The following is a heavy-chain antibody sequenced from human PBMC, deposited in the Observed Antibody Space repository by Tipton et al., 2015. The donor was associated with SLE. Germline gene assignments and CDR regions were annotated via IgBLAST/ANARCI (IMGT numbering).Heavy chain of an antibody. Sequence: TLSLTCTVSGASISSGNYFYTWIRQPAGKGLEWIGRIFFTGRTEYNPSLMSRVTISIDTSKNQFYLRLISATAADTAVYYCARDHIGSRWYYYWDQGTLVTVSS. D-gene: IGHD6-19*01. CDR3: ARDHIGSRWYYY. CDR2: IFFTGRT. CDR1: GASISSGNYF. J-gene: IGHJ4*02. V-gene: IGHV4-61*02.